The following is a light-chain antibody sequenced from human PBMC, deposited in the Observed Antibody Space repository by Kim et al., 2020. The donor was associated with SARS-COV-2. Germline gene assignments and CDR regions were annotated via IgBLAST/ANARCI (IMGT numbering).Light chain of an antibody. V-gene: IGLV4-69*01. J-gene: IGLJ3*02. CDR2: VNSDGSH. Sequence: ASVNVTCTLRSEYSSYDIEWHQQHPEKGPRYVMTVNSDGSHNKGDGIPDRFSGSSAGAERSLIIASLQSEDEADYFCQTCGRGIRVFGGGTKLTVL. CDR1: SEYSSYD. CDR3: QTCGRGIRV.